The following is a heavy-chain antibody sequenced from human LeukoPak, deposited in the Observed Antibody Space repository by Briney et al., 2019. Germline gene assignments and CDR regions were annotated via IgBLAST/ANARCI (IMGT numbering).Heavy chain of an antibody. CDR3: VAYVWGAHFDY. V-gene: IGHV1-2*02. CDR1: GGTFSSYA. CDR2: INPNSGGT. Sequence: ASVKVPCKASGGTFSSYAISWVRQAPGQGLEWMGWINPNSGGTNYAQKFQGRVTMTRDTSISTAYMELSRLRSDDTAVYYCVAYVWGAHFDYWGQGTLVTVSS. J-gene: IGHJ4*02. D-gene: IGHD3-16*01.